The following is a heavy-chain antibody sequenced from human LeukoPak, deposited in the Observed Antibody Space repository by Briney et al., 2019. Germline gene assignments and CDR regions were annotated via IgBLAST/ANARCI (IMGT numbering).Heavy chain of an antibody. V-gene: IGHV4-39*07. J-gene: IGHJ4*02. CDR1: GGSISSSSYY. CDR3: ARRVRWFGQAFDY. CDR2: IYYSGST. Sequence: ASETLSLTCTVSGGSISSSSYYWAWIRQPPGKGLEWIGSIYYSGSTNYNPSLKSRVTISVDTSKNQFSLKLSSVTAADTAVYYCARRVRWFGQAFDYWGQGTLVTVSS. D-gene: IGHD3-10*01.